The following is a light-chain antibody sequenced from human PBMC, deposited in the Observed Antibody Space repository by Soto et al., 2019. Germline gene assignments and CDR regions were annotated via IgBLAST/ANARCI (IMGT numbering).Light chain of an antibody. CDR1: QSISSS. CDR3: QQSYSTPWT. Sequence: DIQMTQSPSSLSASVGDRVTITCRASQSISSSLNWYQQKPGKAPILLIYDASSLQSGVPSRFSGSGSGTDLTLTISSLQPEDSATYYCQQSYSTPWTFGQGTKVEIK. J-gene: IGKJ1*01. CDR2: DAS. V-gene: IGKV1-39*01.